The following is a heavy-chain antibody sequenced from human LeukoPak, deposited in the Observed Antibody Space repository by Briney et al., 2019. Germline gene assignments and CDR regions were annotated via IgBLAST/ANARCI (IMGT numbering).Heavy chain of an antibody. CDR2: ISGSGGST. Sequence: PGGSLRLSCAASGFTFSSYAMSWVRQAPGKGLEWVSAISGSGGSTYYADSVKGRSTISRDNSKNTLYLQMNSLRAEDTAVYYCAKDSFSGGSCHYWGQGTLVTVSS. CDR1: GFTFSSYA. CDR3: AKDSFSGGSCHY. J-gene: IGHJ4*02. D-gene: IGHD2-15*01. V-gene: IGHV3-23*01.